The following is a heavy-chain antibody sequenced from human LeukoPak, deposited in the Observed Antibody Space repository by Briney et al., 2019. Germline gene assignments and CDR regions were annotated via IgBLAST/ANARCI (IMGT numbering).Heavy chain of an antibody. Sequence: PSETLSLTCAVYGGSFSGYYWSWIRQPPGKGLEWIGEINHSVSTNYNPSLKSRVTISVDTSTNQFSLKLSSVTAADTAVYYCARGVVLLWFGELFNVRPGFDYWGQGTLVTVSS. CDR3: ARGVVLLWFGELFNVRPGFDY. CDR2: INHSVST. J-gene: IGHJ4*02. CDR1: GGSFSGYY. D-gene: IGHD3-10*01. V-gene: IGHV4-34*01.